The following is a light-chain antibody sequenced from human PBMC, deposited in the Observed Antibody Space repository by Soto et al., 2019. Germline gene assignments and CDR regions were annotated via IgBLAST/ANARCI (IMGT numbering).Light chain of an antibody. CDR2: DAS. Sequence: EIVLTQSPATLSLSPGERATLSCRASQSVGSFLAWYQQKSGQTPMLLIYDASNRAPGIPARFGGSGSGTDFTLTISSLEPEDFAVYYCQHRSNWLGTFGPGTNVDIK. CDR3: QHRSNWLGT. J-gene: IGKJ3*01. CDR1: QSVGSF. V-gene: IGKV3-11*01.